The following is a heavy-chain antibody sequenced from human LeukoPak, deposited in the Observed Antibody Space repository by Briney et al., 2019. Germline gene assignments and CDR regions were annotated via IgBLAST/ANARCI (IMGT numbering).Heavy chain of an antibody. CDR2: IYTSGST. Sequence: SETLSLTCTVSGGSISSYYWSWIRQPAGKGLEWIGRIYTSGSTNYNPSLKSRATMSVDTSKNQFSLKLSSVTAADTAVYYCARDLFVASSLFFDYWGQGTLVTVSS. V-gene: IGHV4-4*07. J-gene: IGHJ4*02. CDR3: ARDLFVASSLFFDY. CDR1: GGSISSYY. D-gene: IGHD6-13*01.